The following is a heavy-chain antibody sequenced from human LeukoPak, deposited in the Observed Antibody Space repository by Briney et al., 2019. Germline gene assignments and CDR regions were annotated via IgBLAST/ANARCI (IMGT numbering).Heavy chain of an antibody. D-gene: IGHD3-10*01. V-gene: IGHV4-39*02. J-gene: IGHJ4*02. Sequence: SETLSLTCTVSGGSISSSSYYWGWIRQPPGKGLEWIGSIYYSGSTYYNPSLKSRVTISVDTSMNHFSLKLSSVTAADTAVYYCARDQTYSGSGIYSYFDYWGQGILVTVSS. CDR3: ARDQTYSGSGIYSYFDY. CDR1: GGSISSSSYY. CDR2: IYYSGST.